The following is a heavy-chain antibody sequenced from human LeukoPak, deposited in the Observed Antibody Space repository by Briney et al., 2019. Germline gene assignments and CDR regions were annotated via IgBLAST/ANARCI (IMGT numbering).Heavy chain of an antibody. CDR3: AKDMGSSGWYFLDY. Sequence: GRSLRLSCAASGFTFDDYAMHWVRQAPGKGLEWVSGISWNSGSIGYADSVKGRFTISRDNAKNSLYLKMNSLRAEDTALYYCAKDMGSSGWYFLDYWGQGTLVTVSS. V-gene: IGHV3-9*01. D-gene: IGHD6-19*01. CDR2: ISWNSGSI. J-gene: IGHJ4*02. CDR1: GFTFDDYA.